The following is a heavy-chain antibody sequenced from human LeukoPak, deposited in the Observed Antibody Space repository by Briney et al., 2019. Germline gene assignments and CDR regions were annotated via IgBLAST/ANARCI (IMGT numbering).Heavy chain of an antibody. V-gene: IGHV1-18*01. CDR3: ARVPYDSSGYYQYYFDY. CDR2: ISAYNGNT. D-gene: IGHD3-22*01. CDR1: GYTFTSYG. J-gene: IGHJ4*02. Sequence: ASVKVSCKASGYTFTSYGISWVRQAPGQGLEWMAWISAYNGNTNYAQKRQGRVTMTTDTSTSTAYMELRSLRSDDTAVYYCARVPYDSSGYYQYYFDYWGQGTLVTVSS.